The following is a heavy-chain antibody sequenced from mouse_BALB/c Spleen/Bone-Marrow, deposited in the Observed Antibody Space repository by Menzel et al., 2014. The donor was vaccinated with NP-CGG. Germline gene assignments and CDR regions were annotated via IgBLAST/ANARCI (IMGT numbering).Heavy chain of an antibody. J-gene: IGHJ2*01. CDR1: GYSITSGYY. CDR2: ISYDGSN. Sequence: EVKLMESGPGLVKPSQSLSLTCSVTGYSITSGYYWNWIRQFPGNKLEWMGYISYDGSNNYNPSLKNRISITRDTSKNQFLLKLNSVTTEDAATYYCARDRYFDYWGQGTTLTVSS. CDR3: ARDRYFDY. V-gene: IGHV3-6*02.